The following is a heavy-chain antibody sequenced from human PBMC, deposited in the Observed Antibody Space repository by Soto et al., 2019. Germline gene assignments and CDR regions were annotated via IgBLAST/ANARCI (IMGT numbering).Heavy chain of an antibody. D-gene: IGHD3-10*02. CDR3: AFFFSSRRRHTRCSLGLGIPAEPLLRSRHSC. CDR2: INHSGST. J-gene: IGHJ1*01. Sequence: GKGLEWIGEINHSGSTNYNPSLKSRVTISVDTSKNQFSLKLSSVTAADTAVYYFAFFFSSRRRHTRCSLGLGIPAEPLLRSRHSCWG. V-gene: IGHV4-34*01.